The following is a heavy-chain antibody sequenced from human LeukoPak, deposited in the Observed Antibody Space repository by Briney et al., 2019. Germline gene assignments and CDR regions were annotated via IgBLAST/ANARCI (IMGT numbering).Heavy chain of an antibody. Sequence: PGGSLRLSCAASGLTFSGSTMHWGRQASGKGLEWVGHIRDKAYNYATAYAASVKGRFTISRDDSKNTAYLQMNSLKTEDTAVYYCSRHEALPGDYWGQGTLVTVSS. CDR1: GLTFSGST. V-gene: IGHV3-73*01. J-gene: IGHJ4*02. CDR3: SRHEALPGDY. D-gene: IGHD2-21*02. CDR2: IRDKAYNYAT.